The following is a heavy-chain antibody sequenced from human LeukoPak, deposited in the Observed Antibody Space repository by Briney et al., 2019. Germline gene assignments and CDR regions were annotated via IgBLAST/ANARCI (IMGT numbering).Heavy chain of an antibody. CDR1: GGFISSSDYY. Sequence: PSETLSLTCTVSGGFISSSDYYWGWIRQPPGKGLEWIGSIYYGGSTYYNPSLKSRVTISVDTSMNQFSLKLSFVTTADTAVYYCARALGYCSGGSCTRGYNWFDPWGQGTLVTVSA. CDR3: ARALGYCSGGSCTRGYNWFDP. D-gene: IGHD2-15*01. J-gene: IGHJ5*02. CDR2: IYYGGST. V-gene: IGHV4-39*01.